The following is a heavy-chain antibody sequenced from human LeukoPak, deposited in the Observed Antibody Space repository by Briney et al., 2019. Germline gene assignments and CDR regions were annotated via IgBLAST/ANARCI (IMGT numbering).Heavy chain of an antibody. V-gene: IGHV3-49*03. Sequence: GGSLRLSCTASGFTFGDYAMSWFRQAPGKGLEWVGFIRSKAYGGTTEYAASVKGRFTISRDDSKSIAYLQMNRLKTEDTAVYYCTNHYYDSSGYYYGRFDPWGQGTLVTVSS. CDR1: GFTFGDYA. D-gene: IGHD3-22*01. CDR2: IRSKAYGGTT. CDR3: TNHYYDSSGYYYGRFDP. J-gene: IGHJ5*02.